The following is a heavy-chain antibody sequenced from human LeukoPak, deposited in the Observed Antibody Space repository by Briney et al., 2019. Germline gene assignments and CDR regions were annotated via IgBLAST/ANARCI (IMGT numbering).Heavy chain of an antibody. CDR2: IYYSGST. V-gene: IGHV4-39*01. Sequence: SETLSLTCTVSGGSISSSSYYWGWIRQPPGRGLEWIGSIYYSGSTYYNPSLKSRVTISVDTSKNQFSLKLSSVTAADTAVYYCARVSSGWSYYFDYWGQGTLVTVSS. CDR1: GGSISSSSYY. J-gene: IGHJ4*02. CDR3: ARVSSGWSYYFDY. D-gene: IGHD6-19*01.